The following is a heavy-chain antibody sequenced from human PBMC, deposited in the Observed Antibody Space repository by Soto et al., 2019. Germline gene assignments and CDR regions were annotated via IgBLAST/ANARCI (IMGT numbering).Heavy chain of an antibody. CDR3: PRGDYYDSSGYRATDDAFDL. Sequence: EVQLVESGGGLVQPGGSLRLSCAASGFTFSSYSMNWVRQAPGKGLEWVSYISSSSSTIYYADSVKGRFTISRDNAKNSLYLQMNSLRAEDTAVYYCPRGDYYDSSGYRATDDAFDLWGQWTIVTVSS. CDR1: GFTFSSYS. V-gene: IGHV3-48*01. D-gene: IGHD3-22*01. CDR2: ISSSSSTI. J-gene: IGHJ3*01.